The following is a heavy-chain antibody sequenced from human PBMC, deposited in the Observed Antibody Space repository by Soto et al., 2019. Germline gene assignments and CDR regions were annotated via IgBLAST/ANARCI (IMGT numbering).Heavy chain of an antibody. CDR1: GFSFTNYG. J-gene: IGHJ4*01. CDR3: AKSYFGSGTYFDY. Sequence: GGSLRLSCAASGFSFTNYGMHWVRQAPGKGLEWVALMSYDGTNTYYADSVKGRFTISSDNSKNTLYLQMNSVRAEDTAMYYCAKSYFGSGTYFDYWGHGTLVTVSS. V-gene: IGHV3-30*18. D-gene: IGHD3-10*01. CDR2: MSYDGTNT.